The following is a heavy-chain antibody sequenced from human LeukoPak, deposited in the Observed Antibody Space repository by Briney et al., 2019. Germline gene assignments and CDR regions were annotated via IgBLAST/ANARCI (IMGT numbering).Heavy chain of an antibody. V-gene: IGHV1-2*06. Sequence: ASVKVSCKASGYTFTGYYMHWVRQAPGQGLEWMGRINPNSGGTNYAQKFQGRVTMTRDTSISTAYMELSRLRSDDTAVYYCAGEGWGFGELRGYYFDYWGQGTLVTVSS. J-gene: IGHJ4*02. CDR1: GYTFTGYY. D-gene: IGHD3-10*01. CDR2: INPNSGGT. CDR3: AGEGWGFGELRGYYFDY.